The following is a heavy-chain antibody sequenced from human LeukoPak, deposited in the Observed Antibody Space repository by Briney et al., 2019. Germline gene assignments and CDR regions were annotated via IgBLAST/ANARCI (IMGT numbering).Heavy chain of an antibody. Sequence: GGSLRLSCAASGFTVSSNYMSWVRQAPGKGLEWVSVIYSGGSTYYADSVKGRFTISRDNSKNTLYLQMNSLRAEDTAVYYCARDAAYYYDSSGYREYFQHWGQGTLVTVSS. CDR2: IYSGGST. V-gene: IGHV3-66*01. CDR1: GFTVSSNY. J-gene: IGHJ1*01. D-gene: IGHD3-22*01. CDR3: ARDAAYYYDSSGYREYFQH.